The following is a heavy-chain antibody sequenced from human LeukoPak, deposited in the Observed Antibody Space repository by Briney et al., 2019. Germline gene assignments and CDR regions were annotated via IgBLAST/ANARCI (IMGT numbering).Heavy chain of an antibody. CDR1: GFTFSSYG. J-gene: IGHJ4*02. Sequence: PGRSLRLSCAASGFTFSSYGMHWVRQAPGKGLEWVAVIWYDGSNKYYADSVKGRFTISRDNAKNSLYLQMNSLRAEDTAVYYCARVGGSYYAFYFDYWGQGTLVTVSS. D-gene: IGHD1-26*01. V-gene: IGHV3-33*03. CDR3: ARVGGSYYAFYFDY. CDR2: IWYDGSNK.